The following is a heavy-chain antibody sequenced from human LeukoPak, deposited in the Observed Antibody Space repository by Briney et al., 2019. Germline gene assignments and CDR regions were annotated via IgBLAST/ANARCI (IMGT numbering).Heavy chain of an antibody. Sequence: GGSLRLSCAASGITLRNYGMTWVRQAPGRGLEWVSSINNGGDITCYADSVKGRFTISRDNSKNTLYLQINSLRAEDTAVYYCAKTLGTYCFDYWGQGTLVIVSS. CDR1: GITLRNYG. CDR3: AKTLGTYCFDY. D-gene: IGHD7-27*01. V-gene: IGHV3-23*01. CDR2: INNGGDIT. J-gene: IGHJ4*02.